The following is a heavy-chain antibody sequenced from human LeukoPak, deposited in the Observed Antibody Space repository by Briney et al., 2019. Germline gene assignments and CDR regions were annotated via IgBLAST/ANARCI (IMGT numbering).Heavy chain of an antibody. D-gene: IGHD3-3*01. CDR2: IYYSGST. J-gene: IGHJ5*02. CDR1: GVSISSYY. V-gene: IGHV4-59*08. CDR3: ARTKFLEWLQFNWFDP. Sequence: SETLSLTCTVSGVSISSYYWSWIRQPPGKGLEWIGYIYYSGSTYYNPSLKSRVTISVDTSKNQFSLKLSSVTAADTAVYYCARTKFLEWLQFNWFDPWGQGTLVTVSS.